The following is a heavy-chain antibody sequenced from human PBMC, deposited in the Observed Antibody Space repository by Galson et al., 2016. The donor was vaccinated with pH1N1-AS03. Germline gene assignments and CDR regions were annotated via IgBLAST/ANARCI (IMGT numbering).Heavy chain of an antibody. V-gene: IGHV3-15*01. D-gene: IGHD2-21*02. CDR2: IKSKTHGGTT. CDR1: GFSFTNAW. CDR3: STGLLWFDFFEF. J-gene: IGHJ4*02. Sequence: SLRLSCAASGFSFTNAWINWVRQVPGKGLGWVGRIKSKTHGGTTVYAAPVKGRFTISRDDSKNMVYLQMNSLKTEDTAVYYCSTGLLWFDFFEFWGPGTLVTVSS.